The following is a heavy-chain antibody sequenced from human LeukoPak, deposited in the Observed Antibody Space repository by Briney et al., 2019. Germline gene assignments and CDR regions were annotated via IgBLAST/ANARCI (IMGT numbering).Heavy chain of an antibody. CDR1: GFTFSSYS. D-gene: IGHD6-13*01. V-gene: IGHV3-21*01. Sequence: GGSLRLSCAASGFTFSSYSMNWVRQAPGKGLEWVSSISSSSSYIYYADSVKGRFTISRDNAKNSLYLQMNSLRAEDTAVYYCARDARGQQLVPEAFDIWGQGTMVTVSS. CDR3: ARDARGQQLVPEAFDI. J-gene: IGHJ3*02. CDR2: ISSSSSYI.